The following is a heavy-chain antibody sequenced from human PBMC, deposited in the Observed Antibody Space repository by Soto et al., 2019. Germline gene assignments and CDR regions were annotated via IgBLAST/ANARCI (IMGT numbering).Heavy chain of an antibody. CDR2: ISGSGGTI. CDR1: GFTLSSYS. D-gene: IGHD6-19*01. CDR3: ARETGLRSSGWSYYFDF. J-gene: IGHJ4*02. V-gene: IGHV3-48*02. Sequence: EVQLVESGGGMVQPGGSLRVSCAASGFTLSSYSMHWFRQAPGKGLEWVSYISGSGGTIYYADSVKGRFTISRDNAKNSLSVQMNSLRDEDTAVYFCARETGLRSSGWSYYFDFWGQGTRFTVSS.